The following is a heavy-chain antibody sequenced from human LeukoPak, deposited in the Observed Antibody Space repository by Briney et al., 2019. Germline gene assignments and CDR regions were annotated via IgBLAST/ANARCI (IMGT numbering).Heavy chain of an antibody. Sequence: SETLSLTCTVSGYSISSGYYWGWIRQPPGKGLEWIGYIYYSGSTNYNPSLKSRVTISVDTSKNQFSLKLSSVTAADTAVYYCARGIQSQGYCSSTSCFNYFDYWGQGTLVTVSS. CDR1: GYSISSGYY. CDR3: ARGIQSQGYCSSTSCFNYFDY. D-gene: IGHD2-2*01. J-gene: IGHJ4*02. CDR2: IYYSGST. V-gene: IGHV4-38-2*02.